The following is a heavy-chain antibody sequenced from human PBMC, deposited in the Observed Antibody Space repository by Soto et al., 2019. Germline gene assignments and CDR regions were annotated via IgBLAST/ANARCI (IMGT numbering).Heavy chain of an antibody. J-gene: IGHJ6*02. CDR1: GGSISSGDYY. CDR2: IYYSGST. Sequence: KPSETLSLTCTVSGGSISSGDYYWSWIRQPPGKGLEWIGYIYYSGSTYYNPSLKSRVTISVDTSKNQFSLKLSSVTAADTAVYYCARTTYGVLYGMDVWGQGTTVTVSS. V-gene: IGHV4-30-4*01. D-gene: IGHD4-17*01. CDR3: ARTTYGVLYGMDV.